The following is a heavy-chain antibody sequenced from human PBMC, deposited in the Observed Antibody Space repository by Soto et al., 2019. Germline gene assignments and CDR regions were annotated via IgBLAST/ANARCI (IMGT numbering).Heavy chain of an antibody. V-gene: IGHV3-21*01. CDR2: ISSSSSYI. D-gene: IGHD3-3*01. J-gene: IGHJ5*02. CDR3: ARDRDDFWSGYYTGWFDP. Sequence: KPGGSLRLSCAASGFTFSSYSMNWVRQAPGKGLEWVSSISSSSSYIYYADSVKGRFTISRDNAKNSLYLQMNSLRAEDTAVYYCARDRDDFWSGYYTGWFDPWGQGTLVTVSS. CDR1: GFTFSSYS.